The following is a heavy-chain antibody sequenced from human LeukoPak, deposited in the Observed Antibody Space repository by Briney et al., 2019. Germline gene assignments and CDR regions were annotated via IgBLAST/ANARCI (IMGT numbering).Heavy chain of an antibody. CDR2: ISAYNGNT. CDR3: ARDQTGYYYGSGSYYYMDV. J-gene: IGHJ6*03. V-gene: IGHV1-18*01. Sequence: AASVKVSCKASGYTFTSYGISWVRQAPGQGLEWMGWISAYNGNTNYAQRLQGRVTMTTDTSASTAYMELRSLRSDDTAVYYCARDQTGYYYGSGSYYYMDVWGKGTTVTVSS. CDR1: GYTFTSYG. D-gene: IGHD3-10*01.